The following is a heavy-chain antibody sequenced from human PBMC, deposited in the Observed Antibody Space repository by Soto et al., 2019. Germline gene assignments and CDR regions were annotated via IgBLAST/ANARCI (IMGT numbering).Heavy chain of an antibody. CDR2: ISYDGSNK. CDR3: ARIGSPPFYDSSGYSYFDY. V-gene: IGHV3-30-3*01. CDR1: GFTFSSYA. Sequence: PGGSLRLSCAASGFTFSSYAMHWVRQAPGKGLEWVAVISYDGSNKYYADSVKGRFTISRDNSKNTLYLQMNSLRAEDTAVYYCARIGSPPFYDSSGYSYFDYWGQGTLVTVSS. D-gene: IGHD3-22*01. J-gene: IGHJ4*02.